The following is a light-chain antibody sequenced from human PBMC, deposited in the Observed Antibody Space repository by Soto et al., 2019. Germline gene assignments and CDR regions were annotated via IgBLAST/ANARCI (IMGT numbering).Light chain of an antibody. J-gene: IGLJ1*01. V-gene: IGLV2-14*01. CDR3: CSLTTSHTYV. CDR1: SSDVGAYNF. Sequence: QSALTQPASVSGSPGQSITISCTGTSSDVGAYNFVSWYQHHPGKAPKLMIYEVSNRPSGVSNRFSGSKSGNTASLTISGLQAEDEADYYCCSLTTSHTYVFGSGTKLTVL. CDR2: EVS.